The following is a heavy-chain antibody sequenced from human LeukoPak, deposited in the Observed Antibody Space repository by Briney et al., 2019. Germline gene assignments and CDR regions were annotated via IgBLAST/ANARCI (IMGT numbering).Heavy chain of an antibody. V-gene: IGHV4-39*07. CDR2: IKHSGST. CDR3: ARGRGLAELWLLSTFDY. J-gene: IGHJ4*02. Sequence: PSETLSLTCTVSGGSISSSSYYWSWIRQPPGKGLEWIGEIKHSGSTNYNPSLKSRVTISVDTSKNQFSLKLSSVTAADTAVYYCARGRGLAELWLLSTFDYWGQGTLVTVSS. D-gene: IGHD5-18*01. CDR1: GGSISSSSYY.